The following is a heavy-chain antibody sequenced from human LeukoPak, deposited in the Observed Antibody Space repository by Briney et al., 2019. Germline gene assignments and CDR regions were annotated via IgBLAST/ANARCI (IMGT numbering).Heavy chain of an antibody. V-gene: IGHV4-59*01. J-gene: IGHJ4*02. CDR3: ARLTVTQRYYFDY. D-gene: IGHD4-17*01. Sequence: SETLSLTCTVSGGSISGYYWSWIRQPPGKGLEWIGYIYYSGSTNYNPSLKSRVTISVDTSKNQFSLKLSSVTAADTAVYYCARLTVTQRYYFDYWGQGTLVTVSS. CDR1: GGSISGYY. CDR2: IYYSGST.